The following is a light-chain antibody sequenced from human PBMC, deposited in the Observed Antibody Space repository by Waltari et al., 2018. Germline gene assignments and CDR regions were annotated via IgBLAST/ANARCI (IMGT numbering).Light chain of an antibody. CDR1: SSDVGSYNF. CDR2: EAS. V-gene: IGLV2-23*02. CDR3: CSYTTSDTFV. J-gene: IGLJ2*01. Sequence: QSALTQPASVSGSPGQSIPISCTGTSSDVGSYNFVTWYPQHPGKAPKLMIYEASKRPSGVSNRFSGSKSGNTASLTISGLQAEDEADYYCCSYTTSDTFVFGGGTKLTVL.